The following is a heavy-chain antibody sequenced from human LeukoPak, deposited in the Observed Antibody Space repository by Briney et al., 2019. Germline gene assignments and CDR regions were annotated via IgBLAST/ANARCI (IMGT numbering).Heavy chain of an antibody. CDR1: GFTFSDYY. J-gene: IGHJ4*02. CDR3: AKDYYGSGSYLDLGFDY. Sequence: PGGSLRLSCAASGFTFSDYYMSWIRQAPGKGLEWVSAISGSGGSTYYADSVKGRFTISRDNSKNTLYLQMNSLRAEDTAVYYCAKDYYGSGSYLDLGFDYWGQGTLVTVSS. V-gene: IGHV3-23*01. D-gene: IGHD3-10*01. CDR2: ISGSGGST.